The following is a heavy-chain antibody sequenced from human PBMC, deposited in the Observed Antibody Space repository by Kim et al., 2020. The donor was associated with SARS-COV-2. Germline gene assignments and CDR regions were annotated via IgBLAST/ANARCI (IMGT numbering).Heavy chain of an antibody. V-gene: IGHV4-34*01. Sequence: SETLSLTCAVYGGSFSGYYWSWIRQPPGKGLEWIGEINHSGSTNSNPSLKSRVTISVDTSKSQFSLKLSSVTAADTAIYYCARGADYGDYWFAYGFWGQGTLVTVSS. J-gene: IGHJ4*02. CDR3: ARGADYGDYWFAYGF. D-gene: IGHD4-17*01. CDR2: INHSGST. CDR1: GGSFSGYY.